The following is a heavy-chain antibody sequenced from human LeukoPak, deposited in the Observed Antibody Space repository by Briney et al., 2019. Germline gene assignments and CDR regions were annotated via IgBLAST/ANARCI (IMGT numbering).Heavy chain of an antibody. CDR2: IYYIGGT. D-gene: IGHD3-10*01. CDR1: GGSISSYC. CDR3: ARHADYYGSGSYYILMGGIPGGLDY. Sequence: SETLSLTCTVSGGSISSYCGSWIRQPPGKGLEWMGYIYYIGGTNYNPSLKSRVTTSVATSNNQFSPKLNSITAAAPALYYCARHADYYGSGSYYILMGGIPGGLDYWGQGTLVTVSS. V-gene: IGHV4-59*08. J-gene: IGHJ4*02.